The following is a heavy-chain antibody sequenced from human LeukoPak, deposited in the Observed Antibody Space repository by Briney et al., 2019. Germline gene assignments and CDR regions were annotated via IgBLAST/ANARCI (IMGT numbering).Heavy chain of an antibody. CDR1: GGTFSSYA. CDR2: IIPIFGTA. CDR3: ARDRYGDYAVGDWFDP. J-gene: IGHJ5*02. Sequence: ASVKVSCKASGGTFSSYAISWVRQAPGQGLEWMGGIIPIFGTANYAQKFQGRVTITADKSTSIAYMELSSLRSEDTAVYYCARDRYGDYAVGDWFDPWGQGTLVTVSS. V-gene: IGHV1-69*06. D-gene: IGHD4-17*01.